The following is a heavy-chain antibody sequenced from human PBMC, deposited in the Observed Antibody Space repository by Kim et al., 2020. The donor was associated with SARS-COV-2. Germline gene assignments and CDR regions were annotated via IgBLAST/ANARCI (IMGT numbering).Heavy chain of an antibody. D-gene: IGHD2-2*01. Sequence: GGSLRLSCAASGFTFSSYGMHWVRQAPGKGLEWVAVIWYYGSNKYYADSVKGRFTISRDNSKNTLYLQMNSLRAEDTAVYYCAKDLWDIVVAALPAMDVWGQGTTVTVSS. CDR2: IWYYGSNK. CDR3: AKDLWDIVVAALPAMDV. V-gene: IGHV3-33*06. CDR1: GFTFSSYG. J-gene: IGHJ6*02.